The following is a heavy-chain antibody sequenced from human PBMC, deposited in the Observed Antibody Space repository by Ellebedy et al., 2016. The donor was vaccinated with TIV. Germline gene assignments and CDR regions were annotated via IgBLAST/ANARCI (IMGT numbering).Heavy chain of an antibody. D-gene: IGHD6-19*01. J-gene: IGHJ4*02. CDR2: IYSGGST. CDR1: GFTVSSNY. V-gene: IGHV3-66*01. Sequence: PGGSLRLSCAASGFTVSSNYMSWVRQAPGKGLEWVSVIYSGGSTYYADSVKGGFTISRDNSKNTLYLQMNSLGAEYTAVYYCAKSTSGWWVFDNWGQGTLVTVSS. CDR3: AKSTSGWWVFDN.